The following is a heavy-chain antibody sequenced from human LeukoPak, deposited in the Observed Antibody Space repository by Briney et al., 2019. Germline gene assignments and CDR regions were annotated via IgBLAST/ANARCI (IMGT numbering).Heavy chain of an antibody. CDR3: ARAGSLGRDGYHYRGYFDY. Sequence: GGPLRLSCAASGFIFSSYSMKWVRLAPGKGLEWVSYISSSSTTIYYADSVKGRFTISRDNAKNSLYLQMNSLRAEDTAVYYCARAGSLGRDGYHYRGYFDYWGQGTLVTVSS. CDR1: GFIFSSYS. J-gene: IGHJ4*02. D-gene: IGHD5-24*01. V-gene: IGHV3-48*01. CDR2: ISSSSTTI.